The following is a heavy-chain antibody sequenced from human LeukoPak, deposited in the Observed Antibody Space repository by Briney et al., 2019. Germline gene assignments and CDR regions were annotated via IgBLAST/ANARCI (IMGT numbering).Heavy chain of an antibody. D-gene: IGHD3-22*01. CDR1: GGTFSSYA. J-gene: IGHJ3*02. CDR2: IIPILGIA. Sequence: GASVKVSCKASGGTFSSYAISWVRQAPGQGLEWMGRIIPILGIANYAQKFQGRVTITADKSTSTAYMELSSLRSEDTAVYYCARDRDYDSSGFHAFDIWGQGTMVTVSS. V-gene: IGHV1-69*04. CDR3: ARDRDYDSSGFHAFDI.